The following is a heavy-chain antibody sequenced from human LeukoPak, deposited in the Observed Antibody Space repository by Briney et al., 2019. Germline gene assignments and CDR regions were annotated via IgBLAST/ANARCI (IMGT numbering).Heavy chain of an antibody. CDR3: ARVRGGSSWDLDY. D-gene: IGHD6-6*01. CDR2: IRNKAYSYST. V-gene: IGHV3-72*01. CDR1: GFTFSEHY. Sequence: PGGSLRLSCAGSGFTFSEHYMDWVRQAPGKGLEWVGRIRNKAYSYSTEYAASVKGRFTISRDDSKNSLYLQMNSLKIEDTALYYCARVRGGSSWDLDYWGQGTLVPVPS. J-gene: IGHJ4*02.